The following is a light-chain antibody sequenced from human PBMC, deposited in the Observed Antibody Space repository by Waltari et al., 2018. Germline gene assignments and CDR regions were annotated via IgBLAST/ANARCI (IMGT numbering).Light chain of an antibody. V-gene: IGKV1-39*01. Sequence: DIQMTQSPSSLSASVGARVTITCRASQNIRNFLNWYQQKPGKAPRLLIYAATTLQTGVPARFSGNRSGTDFTLTIRDLQPEDFATYSCQQSYSTPYTFGQGTKMEI. CDR1: QNIRNF. CDR2: AAT. CDR3: QQSYSTPYT. J-gene: IGKJ2*01.